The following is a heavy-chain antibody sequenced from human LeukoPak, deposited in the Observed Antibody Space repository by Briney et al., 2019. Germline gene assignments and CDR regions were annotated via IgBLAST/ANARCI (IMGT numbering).Heavy chain of an antibody. CDR1: GYTFTSYG. CDR3: ARPYMIAAAEEIDY. D-gene: IGHD6-13*01. Sequence: ASVKVSCKASGYTFTSYGISWVRQAPGQGLEWMGWISAYNGNTKYAQKLQGRVTMTTDTSTRTAYMELRSLRSDDTAVYYCARPYMIAAAEEIDYWGQGTLVTVSS. J-gene: IGHJ4*02. V-gene: IGHV1-18*01. CDR2: ISAYNGNT.